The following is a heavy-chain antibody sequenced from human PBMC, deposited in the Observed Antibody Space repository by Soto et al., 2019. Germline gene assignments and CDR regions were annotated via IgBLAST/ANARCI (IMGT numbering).Heavy chain of an antibody. CDR3: ATDAMVYYGDYHYYFDY. CDR2: IIPILGIA. D-gene: IGHD4-17*01. Sequence: QVQLVKSGAGVKKPGSSVKVSCKASGGTFSSYTISWVRQAPGQGLEWMGRIIPILGIANYAQKFQGRVTITADKSTSTAYMELSSLRSEDTAVYYCATDAMVYYGDYHYYFDYWGQGTLVTVSS. V-gene: IGHV1-69*08. J-gene: IGHJ4*02. CDR1: GGTFSSYT.